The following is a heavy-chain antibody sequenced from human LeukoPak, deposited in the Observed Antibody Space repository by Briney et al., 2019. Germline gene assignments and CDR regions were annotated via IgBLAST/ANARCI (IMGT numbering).Heavy chain of an antibody. Sequence: VASVKVSCKASGGTFSSYAISWVRQAPGQGLEWMGGIIPIFGTANYAQKFQGRVTITADKSTSTAYMELSSLRSEDTAVYYCVIAVAGTSRRNIDYWGQGTLVTVSS. D-gene: IGHD6-19*01. CDR3: VIAVAGTSRRNIDY. V-gene: IGHV1-69*06. J-gene: IGHJ4*02. CDR1: GGTFSSYA. CDR2: IIPIFGTA.